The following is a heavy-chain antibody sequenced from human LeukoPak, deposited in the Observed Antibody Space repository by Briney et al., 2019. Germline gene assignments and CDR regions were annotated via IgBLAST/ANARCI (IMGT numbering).Heavy chain of an antibody. D-gene: IGHD3-3*01. CDR1: GGTFSSYA. V-gene: IGHV1-69*05. CDR3: ARARHYDFWSGYSYYYYMDV. Sequence: GASVTVSCKASGGTFSSYAISWVRQAPGQGLEWMGGIIPIFGTANYAQKFQGRVTITTDGSTSTAYMELSSLRSEDTAVYYCARARHYDFWSGYSYYYYMDVWGKGTTVTVSS. J-gene: IGHJ6*03. CDR2: IIPIFGTA.